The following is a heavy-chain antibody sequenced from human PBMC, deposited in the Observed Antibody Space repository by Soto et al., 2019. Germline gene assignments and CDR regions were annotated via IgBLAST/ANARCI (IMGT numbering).Heavy chain of an antibody. J-gene: IGHJ4*02. CDR1: GFTFSSYG. Sequence: QVQLVESGGGVVLPGRSLRLSCAASGFTFSSYGMHWVRQAPGKGLEWVAVISYDGSNKYYADSVKGRFTISRDNSKNTLYLQMNSLRAEDTAVYYCAKARDHYYDFWSGYYSALGDWGQGTLVTVSS. D-gene: IGHD3-3*01. CDR3: AKARDHYYDFWSGYYSALGD. CDR2: ISYDGSNK. V-gene: IGHV3-30*18.